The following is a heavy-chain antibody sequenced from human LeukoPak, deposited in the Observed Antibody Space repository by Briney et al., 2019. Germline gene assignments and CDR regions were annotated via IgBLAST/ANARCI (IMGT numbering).Heavy chain of an antibody. Sequence: GGSLRQSFPSTGLIYSTYSRNGVGQASWKELPGVSPIDFSGDYIHCADSLKGRFTSSSDNAKNSLHVQMSSLRDEDTAVYYCARTVFSGVVAAQHEFDGWGQGSLVTVS. V-gene: IGHV3-21*01. CDR2: IDFSGDYI. J-gene: IGHJ4*02. CDR3: ARTVFSGVVAAQHEFDG. D-gene: IGHD2-15*01. CDR1: GLIYSTYS.